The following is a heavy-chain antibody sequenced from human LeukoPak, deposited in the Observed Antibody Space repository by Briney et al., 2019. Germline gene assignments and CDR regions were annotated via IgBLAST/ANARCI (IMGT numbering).Heavy chain of an antibody. CDR2: IDSGGST. CDR3: ARDLWFGEFYYYGMDV. D-gene: IGHD3-10*01. Sequence: GGSLRLSCAASGFTVSSNYMSWVRQAPGKGLEWVSVIDSGGSTYYADSVKGRFTISRDNSKNTLYLQMNSLRAEDTAVYYCARDLWFGEFYYYGMDVWGQGTTVTVSS. CDR1: GFTVSSNY. J-gene: IGHJ6*02. V-gene: IGHV3-66*01.